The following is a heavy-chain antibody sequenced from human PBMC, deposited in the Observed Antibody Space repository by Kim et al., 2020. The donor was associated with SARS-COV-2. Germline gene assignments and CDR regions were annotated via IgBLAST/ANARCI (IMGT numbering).Heavy chain of an antibody. V-gene: IGHV3-66*01. CDR2: MYSDDIT. J-gene: IGHJ6*02. Sequence: GGSLRLSCEVSGFNVRSNHMSWVRQTPGKGLECVSVMYSDDITYYRDSVKGRLTIPRDNSKNTLYLQMNSLKSEDTAVYYCARDWNYFGSGWGGMDVWGQGTTVTVSS. CDR3: ARDWNYFGSGWGGMDV. CDR1: GFNVRSNH. D-gene: IGHD3-10*01.